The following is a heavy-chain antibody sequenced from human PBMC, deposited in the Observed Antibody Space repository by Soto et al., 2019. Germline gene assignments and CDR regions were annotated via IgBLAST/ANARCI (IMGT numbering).Heavy chain of an antibody. D-gene: IGHD2-2*01. CDR2: IYYSGST. Sequence: PSETLSLTCTVSGGSISSYYWSWIRQPPGKGLEWIGYIYYSGSTNYNPSLKSRVTISVDTSKNLFSLKLSSVTSADTAVYYCASGPEYQLLFGFYYYYMDVWGKGTTVTVSS. CDR3: ASGPEYQLLFGFYYYYMDV. J-gene: IGHJ6*03. CDR1: GGSISSYY. V-gene: IGHV4-59*01.